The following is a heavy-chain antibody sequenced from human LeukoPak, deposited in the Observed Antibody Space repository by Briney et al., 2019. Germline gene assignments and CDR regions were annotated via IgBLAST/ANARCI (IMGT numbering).Heavy chain of an antibody. D-gene: IGHD3-10*01. CDR3: ASALSDYYGSGSSDY. CDR1: GFTFSSYE. J-gene: IGHJ4*02. V-gene: IGHV3-48*03. CDR2: ISSSGSTI. Sequence: GGSLRLSCAASGFTFSSYEMNWVRQAPGKGLEWVSYISSSGSTIYYADSVKGRFTISGDNAKNSLYLQMSSLRAEDTAVYYCASALSDYYGSGSSDYWGQGTLVTVSS.